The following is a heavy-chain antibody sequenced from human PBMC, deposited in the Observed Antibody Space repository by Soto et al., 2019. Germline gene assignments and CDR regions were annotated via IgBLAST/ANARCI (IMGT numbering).Heavy chain of an antibody. CDR1: GFTFSSYA. J-gene: IGHJ4*02. CDR2: ISGSGGST. V-gene: IGHV3-23*01. D-gene: IGHD4-17*01. Sequence: EVQLLESGGGLVQPGGSLRLSCAASGFTFSSYAMSWVRQAPGKGLEWVSAISGSGGSTYYADSVKGRFTISRDNSKHTLSLQMNSLRAEDTALYYCAKDHFSVTGDYPPVYYFDYWGQGTPVTVSS. CDR3: AKDHFSVTGDYPPVYYFDY.